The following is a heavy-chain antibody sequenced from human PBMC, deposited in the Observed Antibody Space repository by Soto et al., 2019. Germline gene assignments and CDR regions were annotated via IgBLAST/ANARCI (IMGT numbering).Heavy chain of an antibody. D-gene: IGHD4-17*01. V-gene: IGHV4-31*03. CDR3: ATSTTVVTPGWFDP. J-gene: IGHJ5*02. CDR1: GGSISSGGYY. CDR2: IYYSGST. Sequence: SETLSLTCTVSGGSISSGGYYWSWIRQHPGKGLEWIGYIYYSGSTYYNPSLKSRVTISVDTSKNQFSLKLSSVTAADTAVYYCATSTTVVTPGWFDPWGQGTLVTVSS.